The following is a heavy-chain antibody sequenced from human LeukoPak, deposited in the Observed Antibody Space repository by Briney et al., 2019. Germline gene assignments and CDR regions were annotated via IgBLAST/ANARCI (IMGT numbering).Heavy chain of an antibody. J-gene: IGHJ4*02. CDR2: IKEDGSER. V-gene: IGHV3-7*03. D-gene: IGHD5-24*01. CDR1: GFTFSSYA. CDR3: ARGAGYNYPYYFDY. Sequence: PGGSLRLSCAASGFTFSSYAMHWVRQTPGKGLEWVASIKEDGSERQYVDSVKGRFSISRDNTKGSLFLQLNSLRAEDTAVYYCARGAGYNYPYYFDYWGQGTLVTVSS.